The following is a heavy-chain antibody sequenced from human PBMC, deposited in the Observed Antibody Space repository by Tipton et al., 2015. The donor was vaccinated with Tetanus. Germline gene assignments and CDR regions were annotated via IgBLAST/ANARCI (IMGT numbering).Heavy chain of an antibody. CDR2: IYYSGTS. D-gene: IGHD2/OR15-2a*01. CDR3: ARVSRRNFYIAY. CDR1: GDSISSGPYS. V-gene: IGHV4-31*03. J-gene: IGHJ4*02. Sequence: TLSLTCTVSGDSISSGPYSWSWPRQHPGKGLELIGYIYYSGTSYISPSLTRRVSIAVDTSRNQFSLNLTSVTVADSADYFCARVSRRNFYIAYWGPGAQVTVSA.